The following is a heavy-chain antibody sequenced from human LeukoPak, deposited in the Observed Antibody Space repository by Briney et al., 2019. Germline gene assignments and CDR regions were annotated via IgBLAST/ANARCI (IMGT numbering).Heavy chain of an antibody. CDR3: ARKNGLDY. Sequence: GGSLRLSCAASGLTFSSYWMSWVRQAPGKGLEWVANIKQDGSEKYYVDSVKGRFTISRDNAKNSLYLQMNSPRAEDTAVYYCARKNGLDYWGQGTLVTVSS. J-gene: IGHJ4*02. CDR2: IKQDGSEK. CDR1: GLTFSSYW. V-gene: IGHV3-7*01.